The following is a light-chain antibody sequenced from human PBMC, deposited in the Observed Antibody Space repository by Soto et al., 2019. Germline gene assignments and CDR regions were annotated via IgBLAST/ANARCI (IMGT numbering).Light chain of an antibody. Sequence: EIVLTQSPATLSLSPGERATLSCRASQSVSSYLAWYQQKPGQAPRLLIYGASSRATGIPDRFSGSGSGTDFTLTISSLEPEDFAVYYCHQRSNWPPDTFGQGTRLEN. CDR2: GAS. J-gene: IGKJ5*01. CDR1: QSVSSY. V-gene: IGKV3-11*01. CDR3: HQRSNWPPDT.